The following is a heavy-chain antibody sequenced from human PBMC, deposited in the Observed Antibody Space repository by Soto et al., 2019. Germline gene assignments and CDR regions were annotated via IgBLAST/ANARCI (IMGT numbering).Heavy chain of an antibody. J-gene: IGHJ2*01. CDR2: IYYSGST. CDR3: ARRAIEPDYGDYVGWYFDL. D-gene: IGHD4-17*01. V-gene: IGHV4-59*08. Sequence: QVQLQESGPGLVKPSETLSLTCTVSGGSISSYYWSWIRQPPGKGLEWIGYIYYSGSTNYNPSLQSRVTISVDTSKNQFPLKLSSVTAADTAVYYCARRAIEPDYGDYVGWYFDLWGRGTLVTVSS. CDR1: GGSISSYY.